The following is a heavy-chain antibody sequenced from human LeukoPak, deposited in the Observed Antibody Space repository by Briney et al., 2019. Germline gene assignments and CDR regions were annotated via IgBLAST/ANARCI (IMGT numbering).Heavy chain of an antibody. D-gene: IGHD3-22*01. CDR3: AKDFYESSGYSFDY. Sequence: GSLRLSCVASGFSFNNYRMTWVRQAPGKGLEWVSGISASGGNTNYADSVKGRFTISRDNSQNTLYLQMDSLRAEDTAIYYCAKDFYESSGYSFDYWGQGTLVAVSS. CDR2: ISASGGNT. V-gene: IGHV3-23*01. CDR1: GFSFNNYR. J-gene: IGHJ4*02.